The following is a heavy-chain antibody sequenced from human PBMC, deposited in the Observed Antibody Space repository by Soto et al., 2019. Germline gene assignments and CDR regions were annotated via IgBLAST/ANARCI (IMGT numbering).Heavy chain of an antibody. Sequence: GESLKISCKGSGYTFTSYWISWVRQMPGKGLEWMGKIDPSDSYTNYSPSFQGHVTISVDKSISTAYLQWNTLQASDTAMYYCARTLTTVTRNWLDPWGQGTLVTVYS. J-gene: IGHJ5*02. V-gene: IGHV5-10-1*01. CDR3: ARTLTTVTRNWLDP. CDR2: IDPSDSYT. D-gene: IGHD4-17*01. CDR1: GYTFTSYW.